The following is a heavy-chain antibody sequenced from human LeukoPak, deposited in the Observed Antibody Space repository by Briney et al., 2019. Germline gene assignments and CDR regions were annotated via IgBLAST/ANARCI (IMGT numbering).Heavy chain of an antibody. CDR1: GFSFSSCE. Sequence: GGSLRLSCAASGFSFSSCEMNWVRQAPGKGLEWVSYIGSSGSTVYYADSVKGRFTISRDNAKNSLYLQMNSQRDEDTAVYYCARDTLVYADSPDAFDIWGQGTMVTVSS. V-gene: IGHV3-48*03. CDR2: IGSSGSTV. CDR3: ARDTLVYADSPDAFDI. D-gene: IGHD4-17*01. J-gene: IGHJ3*02.